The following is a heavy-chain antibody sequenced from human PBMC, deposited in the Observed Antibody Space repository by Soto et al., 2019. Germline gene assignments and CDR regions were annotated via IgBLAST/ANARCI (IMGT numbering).Heavy chain of an antibody. V-gene: IGHV1-8*02. J-gene: IGHJ4*02. CDR3: ATKHSGSTLAY. Sequence: QVQLVQSGAEVKKPGASVKVSCKTSGYNFISSEISWVRQAPGQGLELMGWMNPHTGETDATRKFQGRLTMTRNMSINTAYLEFSSLTSEDTAVYYCATKHSGSTLAYWGQGSLVTVSS. CDR1: GYNFISSE. D-gene: IGHD6-13*01. CDR2: MNPHTGET.